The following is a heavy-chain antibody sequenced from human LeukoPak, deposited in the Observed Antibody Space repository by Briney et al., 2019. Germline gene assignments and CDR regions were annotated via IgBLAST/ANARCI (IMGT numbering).Heavy chain of an antibody. V-gene: IGHV4-34*01. J-gene: IGHJ5*02. CDR3: ARGGNCSGGSCYRWFDP. CDR2: INHSGST. Sequence: PSETLSLTCAVYGGSFSGYYWSWIRQPPGKGLEWIGEINHSGSTNYNPSLKSRVTISVDTSKNRFSLKLSSVTAADTAVYYCARGGNCSGGSCYRWFDPWGQGTLVTVSS. D-gene: IGHD2-15*01. CDR1: GGSFSGYY.